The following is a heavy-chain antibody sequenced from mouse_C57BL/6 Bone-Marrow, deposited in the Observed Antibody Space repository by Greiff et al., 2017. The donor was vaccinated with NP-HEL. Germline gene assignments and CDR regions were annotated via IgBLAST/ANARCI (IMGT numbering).Heavy chain of an antibody. CDR2: IYPRSGNT. CDR3: AREGLRYYGSSSWFAY. D-gene: IGHD1-1*01. V-gene: IGHV1-81*01. J-gene: IGHJ3*01. CDR1: GYTFTSYG. Sequence: QVQLQQSGAELARPGASVKLSCKASGYTFTSYGISWVKQRTGQGLEWIGEIYPRSGNTYYNEKFKGKATLTADKSSSTAYMELRSLTSEDSAVYFCAREGLRYYGSSSWFAYWGQGTLVTVSA.